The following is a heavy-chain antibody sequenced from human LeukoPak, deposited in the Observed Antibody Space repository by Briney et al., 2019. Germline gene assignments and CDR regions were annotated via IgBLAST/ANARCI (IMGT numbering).Heavy chain of an antibody. D-gene: IGHD3-3*01. V-gene: IGHV4-30-4*08. CDR2: IYYSGST. J-gene: IGHJ4*02. CDR3: ARVDVPTIFGVVIFDH. CDR1: GGSISSGDYY. Sequence: SETLSLTCTVSGGSISSGDYYWSWIRQPPGKGLEWIGYIYYSGSTYYNPSLKSRVTISVDTSKNQFSLKLSSVTAADTAVYYCARVDVPTIFGVVIFDHWGQGTLVTVSS.